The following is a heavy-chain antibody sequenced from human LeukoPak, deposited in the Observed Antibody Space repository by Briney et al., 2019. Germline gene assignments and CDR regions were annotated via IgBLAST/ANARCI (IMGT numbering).Heavy chain of an antibody. Sequence: PGESLKISCKVSGDNFASYRIGWVRQMPGKGLEWMGFIYPGDSETKNSPSFQGQVTMSADKSISTAYLQWSSLKASDTAMYYCARLLRNIAAAVYFFDYWGQGTLVTVSS. D-gene: IGHD6-13*01. V-gene: IGHV5-51*01. CDR1: GDNFASYR. CDR2: IYPGDSET. CDR3: ARLLRNIAAAVYFFDY. J-gene: IGHJ4*02.